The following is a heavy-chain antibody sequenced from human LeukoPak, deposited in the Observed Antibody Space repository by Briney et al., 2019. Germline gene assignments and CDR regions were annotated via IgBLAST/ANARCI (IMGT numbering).Heavy chain of an antibody. D-gene: IGHD3-3*01. CDR2: IRYDGTNK. CDR1: GFTCSDYG. Sequence: PGGSLRRSCAASGFTCSDYGMHWVRQAPGKGLEWLAFIRYDGTNKYYADSVKGRFTISRYNSQNTVSLQVNNVKTEDTALYYCAKTSLPEGSGHYYYMDVWGKGTTVTVSS. V-gene: IGHV3-30*02. CDR3: AKTSLPEGSGHYYYMDV. J-gene: IGHJ6*03.